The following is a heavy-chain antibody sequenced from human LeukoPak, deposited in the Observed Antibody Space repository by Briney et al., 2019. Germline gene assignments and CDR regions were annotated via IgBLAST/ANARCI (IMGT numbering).Heavy chain of an antibody. CDR3: ARGQYTDGLSY. D-gene: IGHD5-24*01. Sequence: GGSLRLSCAASGFTVSSFAMSWVRQAPGKGLEWVAIIKPDGSEKYYVDSVKGRFTISRDNAENSLFLQMDGLRPEDTAVFYCARGQYTDGLSYWGQGTLVTVSS. CDR1: GFTVSSFA. CDR2: IKPDGSEK. V-gene: IGHV3-7*03. J-gene: IGHJ4*02.